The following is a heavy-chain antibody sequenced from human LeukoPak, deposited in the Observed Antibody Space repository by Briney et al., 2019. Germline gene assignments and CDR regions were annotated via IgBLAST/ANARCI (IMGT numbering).Heavy chain of an antibody. J-gene: IGHJ4*02. Sequence: PSETLSLTCAVYGGSFSGYYWSWIRQPPGKGLEWIGEINHSGSTNYNPSLKSRVTISVDTSKNQFSLKLSSVTAADTAVYYCARVYCSGGSCYPNLHDYRGQGTLVTVSS. CDR2: INHSGST. CDR3: ARVYCSGGSCYPNLHDY. CDR1: GGSFSGYY. V-gene: IGHV4-34*01. D-gene: IGHD2-15*01.